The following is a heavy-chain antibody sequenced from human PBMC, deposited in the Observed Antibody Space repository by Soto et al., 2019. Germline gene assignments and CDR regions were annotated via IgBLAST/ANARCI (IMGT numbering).Heavy chain of an antibody. CDR1: GGSISSGSYY. V-gene: IGHV4-31*03. D-gene: IGHD3-3*01. J-gene: IGHJ4*02. CDR2: IHYSGST. CDR3: ARNRAGSFSGDYFDY. Sequence: SETLSLTCTVSGGSISSGSYYWSWIRQHPGKGLEWIVYIHYSGSTYYYPSLKSRVTISLDTFKNQFSLKLSSVTAADTAVYYCARNRAGSFSGDYFDYWGQGTLVTVSS.